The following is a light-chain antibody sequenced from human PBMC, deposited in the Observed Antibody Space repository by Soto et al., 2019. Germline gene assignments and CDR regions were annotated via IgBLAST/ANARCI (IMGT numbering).Light chain of an antibody. CDR2: EVS. CDR1: SSDVGGYNY. J-gene: IGLJ6*01. CDR3: SSYTSSSTLP. Sequence: QSALTQPASVSGSPGQSITISCTGTSSDVGGYNYVSWYQQHPGKAPKLMIYEVSNRPSGVSNRFSGSKSGNTASLTISGLQAEDEAAYYCSSYTSSSTLPFGTGTKLTVL. V-gene: IGLV2-14*01.